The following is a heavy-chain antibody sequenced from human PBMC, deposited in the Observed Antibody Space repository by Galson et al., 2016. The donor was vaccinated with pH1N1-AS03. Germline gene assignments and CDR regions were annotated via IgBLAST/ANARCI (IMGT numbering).Heavy chain of an antibody. Sequence: SVKVSCKASGYSLTKYYVHWVRQAPGQGLEWMGVIDPSNGGTIYAQKFKGRVTMTVDRPTSTVDMEVNRLRSEDTAIYYCASFTTRTTGDYGGQGTLVSVAT. CDR2: IDPSNGGT. CDR3: ASFTTRTTGDY. D-gene: IGHD3-22*01. V-gene: IGHV1-46*01. J-gene: IGHJ4*02. CDR1: GYSLTKYY.